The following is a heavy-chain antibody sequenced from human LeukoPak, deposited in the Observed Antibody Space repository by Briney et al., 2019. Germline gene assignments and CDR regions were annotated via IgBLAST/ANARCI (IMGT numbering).Heavy chain of an antibody. V-gene: IGHV4-4*02. CDR2: IYHSGST. J-gene: IGHJ3*02. D-gene: IGHD3-9*01. Sequence: SETLSLTCAVSGGSISSSNWWSWVRQPPGKGLEWIGEIYHSGSTNYNPSPKSRVTISVDKSKNQFSLKLSSVTAADTAVYYCARDAVYYDILTGYPTHDAFDIWGQGTMVTVSS. CDR3: ARDAVYYDILTGYPTHDAFDI. CDR1: GGSISSSNW.